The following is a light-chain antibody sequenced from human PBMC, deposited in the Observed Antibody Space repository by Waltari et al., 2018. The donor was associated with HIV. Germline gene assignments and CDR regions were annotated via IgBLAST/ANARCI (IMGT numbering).Light chain of an antibody. CDR3: SSYVNSDSLV. V-gene: IGLV2-14*03. CDR2: GVD. Sequence: QSALTQPASVSGSPGQSITISCTGTRSDIGFYTLVSWYRQHPGDAPHTMIYGVDPRPLGFSERFAGTKSGNTASLTISTLHPEDEADYYCSSYVNSDSLVFGGGTKLTVL. J-gene: IGLJ3*02. CDR1: RSDIGFYTL.